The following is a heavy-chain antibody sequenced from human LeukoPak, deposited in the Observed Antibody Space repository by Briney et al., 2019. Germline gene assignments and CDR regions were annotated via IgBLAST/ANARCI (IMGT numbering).Heavy chain of an antibody. J-gene: IGHJ4*02. V-gene: IGHV4-39*07. Sequence: SETLSLTCTVSGDSISSDNYYWGWIRQPPGKGLEWVGSIYYSGSTYNNPSLKRRVTISVDTSKNQFSLKLSSVTAADTAVYYCAREYDYWGQGTLVTVSS. CDR1: GDSISSDNYY. CDR2: IYYSGST. CDR3: AREYDY.